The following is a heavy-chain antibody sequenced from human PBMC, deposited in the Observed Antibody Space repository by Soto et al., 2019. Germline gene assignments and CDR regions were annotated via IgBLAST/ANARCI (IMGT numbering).Heavy chain of an antibody. Sequence: GGSLRLSCAASGFTFSSYSMNWVRQAPGKGLEWVSSISSSSSYIYYADSVKGRFTISRDNAKNSLYLQMNSLRAEDTAVYYCARDHNWIQGSFDYWGQGTLVTVSS. V-gene: IGHV3-21*01. D-gene: IGHD1-20*01. CDR2: ISSSSSYI. CDR3: ARDHNWIQGSFDY. CDR1: GFTFSSYS. J-gene: IGHJ4*02.